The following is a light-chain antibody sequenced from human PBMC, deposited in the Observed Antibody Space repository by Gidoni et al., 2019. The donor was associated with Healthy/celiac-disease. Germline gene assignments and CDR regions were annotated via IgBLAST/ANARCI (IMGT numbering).Light chain of an antibody. J-gene: IGKJ4*01. CDR1: QSISSY. Sequence: DIQMTQSPSSLSASVGDRVTITCRASQSISSYLNWYQQKPGKAPKLLIYAASSLQSGVPSRFCSSGSGTDFTLTISSLQPEDFATYYCQQSYSTPFTFGGGTKVEIK. CDR3: QQSYSTPFT. V-gene: IGKV1-39*01. CDR2: AAS.